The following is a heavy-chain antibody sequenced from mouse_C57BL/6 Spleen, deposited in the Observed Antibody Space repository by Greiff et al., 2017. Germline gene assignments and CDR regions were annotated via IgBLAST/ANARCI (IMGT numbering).Heavy chain of an antibody. J-gene: IGHJ3*01. CDR1: GYTFTSYW. V-gene: IGHV1-7*01. Sequence: QVQLQQSGAELAKPGASVKLSCKASGYTFTSYWMHWVKQRPGQGLEWIGYINPSSGYTKYNQKFKDKATLTADKSSSTAYMQLCSLTYEDSAVYYCARGYYGSSYAFAYWGQGTLVTVSA. CDR2: INPSSGYT. D-gene: IGHD1-1*01. CDR3: ARGYYGSSYAFAY.